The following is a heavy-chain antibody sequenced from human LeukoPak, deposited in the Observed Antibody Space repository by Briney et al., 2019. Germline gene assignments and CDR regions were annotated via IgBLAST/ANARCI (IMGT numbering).Heavy chain of an antibody. CDR3: ARDLRTGFTMVRGVSPRGNWFDP. CDR2: ISSSSSYI. CDR1: GFTFSSYS. V-gene: IGHV3-21*01. D-gene: IGHD3-10*01. J-gene: IGHJ5*02. Sequence: GGSLRLSCAASGFTFSSYSMNWVRQAPGKGLERVSSISSSSSYIYYADSVKGRFTISRDNAKNSLYLQMNSLRAEDTAVYYCARDLRTGFTMVRGVSPRGNWFDPWGQGTLVTVSS.